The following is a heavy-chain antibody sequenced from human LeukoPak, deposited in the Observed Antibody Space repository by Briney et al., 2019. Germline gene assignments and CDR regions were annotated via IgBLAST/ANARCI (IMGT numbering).Heavy chain of an antibody. J-gene: IGHJ4*02. D-gene: IGHD4-23*01. CDR1: GFTLSSHE. CDR2: ISSSSSTT. Sequence: PGGSLRLSCAASGFTLSSHEMIWVRQAPGKGLEWVSYISSSSSTTFYADSVKGRFTISRDNAENSLYPQMNSLRAEDTAVYYCAKIGGNVVYWGQGTLVTVSS. CDR3: AKIGGNVVY. V-gene: IGHV3-48*03.